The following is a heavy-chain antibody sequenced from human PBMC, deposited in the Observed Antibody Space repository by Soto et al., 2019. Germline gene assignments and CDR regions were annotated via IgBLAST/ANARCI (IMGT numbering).Heavy chain of an antibody. D-gene: IGHD2-2*01. V-gene: IGHV5-10-1*01. CDR3: ARLVVVPAANEDYYYGMDV. Sequence: GESLKISCKGSGYSFTSYWISWVRQMPGKGLEWMGRIDPSDSYTNYSPSFQGHVTISADKSISTAYLQWSSLKASDTAMYYCARLVVVPAANEDYYYGMDVWGQGTTVTVS. CDR2: IDPSDSYT. J-gene: IGHJ6*02. CDR1: GYSFTSYW.